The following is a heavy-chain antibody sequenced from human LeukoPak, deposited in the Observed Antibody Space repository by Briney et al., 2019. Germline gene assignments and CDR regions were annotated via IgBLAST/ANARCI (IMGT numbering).Heavy chain of an antibody. CDR2: ITANGDST. CDR3: AKSFDYIWETGIVGPWLDY. CDR1: GFTFRNYA. Sequence: GGSLRLSCAASGFTFRNYAMTWVRQAPGKGLEWVSSITANGDSTYSADSVKGRFTISRDNSKHTLYLQMNSLRADDTAIYYCAKSFDYIWETGIVGPWLDYWGQGTLVTVSS. D-gene: IGHD3-16*01. J-gene: IGHJ4*02. V-gene: IGHV3-23*01.